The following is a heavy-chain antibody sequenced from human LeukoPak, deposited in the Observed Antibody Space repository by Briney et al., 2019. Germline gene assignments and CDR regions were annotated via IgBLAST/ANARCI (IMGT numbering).Heavy chain of an antibody. J-gene: IGHJ6*03. Sequence: GASVKVSCKASGGTFSSYAISWVRQAPGQGLEWMGGIIPIFGTANYAQKFQGRVTITADESTSTAYMELSSLRSEDTAVYYCARAIVATHYYYYMDVWGKGTTVTISS. CDR3: ARAIVATHYYYYMDV. CDR2: IIPIFGTA. CDR1: GGTFSSYA. V-gene: IGHV1-69*13. D-gene: IGHD5-12*01.